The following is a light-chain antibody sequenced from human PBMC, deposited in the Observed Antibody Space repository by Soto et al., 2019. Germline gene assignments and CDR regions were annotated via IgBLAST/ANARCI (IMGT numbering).Light chain of an antibody. V-gene: IGKV3-11*01. CDR3: QQRQNWPPIT. CDR1: QSISRF. Sequence: EVVLTQSPATLSLSPGERATLSCRASQSISRFLVWYQQKPGQATRLLIYDASNRATCVPDRFSGSGSGTDFTLTISSLEPEDFTVYYCQQRQNWPPITFGQGTRLEI. CDR2: DAS. J-gene: IGKJ5*01.